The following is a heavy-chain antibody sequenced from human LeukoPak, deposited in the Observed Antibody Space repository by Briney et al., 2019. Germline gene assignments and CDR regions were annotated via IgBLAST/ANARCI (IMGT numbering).Heavy chain of an antibody. Sequence: VGSLRLSCAASGFTFDDYGMSWVRQAPGKGLEWVSGINWNGGSTGYADSVKGRFTISRDNAKNSLYLQMNSLRAEDTALYYCARTYYYDSSGLGAFDTWGQGTMVTVSS. D-gene: IGHD3-22*01. CDR3: ARTYYYDSSGLGAFDT. V-gene: IGHV3-20*04. J-gene: IGHJ3*02. CDR1: GFTFDDYG. CDR2: INWNGGST.